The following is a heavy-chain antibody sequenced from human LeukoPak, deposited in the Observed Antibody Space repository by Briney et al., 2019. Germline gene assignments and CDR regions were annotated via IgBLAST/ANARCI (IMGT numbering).Heavy chain of an antibody. CDR1: GYTFTSFG. J-gene: IGHJ4*02. Sequence: ASVKVSCKASGYTFTSFGISWVRQAPGQGLEWMGWSSAYNGNTNYAQKFQGRVTMTTDASTSTAYMEVRSLRSDDTAVYYCTRDLGVDTTMIFFDYWGQGSLVTVSS. V-gene: IGHV1-18*01. CDR3: TRDLGVDTTMIFFDY. D-gene: IGHD5-18*01. CDR2: SSAYNGNT.